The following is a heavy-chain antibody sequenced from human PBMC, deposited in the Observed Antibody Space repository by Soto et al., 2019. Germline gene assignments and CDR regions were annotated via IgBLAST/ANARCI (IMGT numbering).Heavy chain of an antibody. CDR3: AIGSFYYGSGSHYAKSYYTMDV. CDR1: GVSFGGHF. D-gene: IGHD3-10*01. CDR2: PIHSGSG. J-gene: IGHJ6*02. Sequence: SETLSLACTVSGVSFGGHFWNWIHQSPEKGLERIGQPIHSGSGNQKESRKSRLSMSVDTSKDQISLELSSGSAADRAWNYCAIGSFYYGSGSHYAKSYYTMDVWGQGTTVT. V-gene: IGHV4-34*01.